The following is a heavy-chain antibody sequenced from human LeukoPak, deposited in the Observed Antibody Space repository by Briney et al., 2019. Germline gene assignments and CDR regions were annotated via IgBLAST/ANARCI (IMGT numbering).Heavy chain of an antibody. CDR2: INPNSGGT. CDR1: GYTFTGYY. D-gene: IGHD3-3*01. J-gene: IGHJ4*02. Sequence: GASVKVSCKASGYTFTGYYMHWVRQAPGQGLEWMGWINPNSGGTNYAQKFQGRVTMTRDTSISTAYMELSRLRSDDTAVYYCARGPPLRFLEWLSELDYWGQGTLVTVSS. CDR3: ARGPPLRFLEWLSELDY. V-gene: IGHV1-2*02.